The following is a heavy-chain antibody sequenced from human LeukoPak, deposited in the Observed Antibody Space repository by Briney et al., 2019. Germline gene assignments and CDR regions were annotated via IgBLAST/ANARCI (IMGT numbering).Heavy chain of an antibody. CDR3: ARDSRDRTPYCGGDCYSGGHPDY. V-gene: IGHV3-30*04. J-gene: IGHJ4*02. CDR2: IPYDGSNK. D-gene: IGHD2-21*02. CDR1: GFTFSTYA. Sequence: PGRSLRLSCAASGFTFSTYAMHWVRQAPGKGLEWVAVIPYDGSNKYYADSVKGRFTISRDNSKNTLYLQMNSLRAEDTAVYYCARDSRDRTPYCGGDCYSGGHPDYWGQGALVTVSS.